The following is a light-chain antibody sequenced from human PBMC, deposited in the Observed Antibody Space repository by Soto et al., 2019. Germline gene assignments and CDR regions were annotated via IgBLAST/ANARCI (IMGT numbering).Light chain of an antibody. CDR1: ALPRQY. CDR3: QSADTSGNIEV. CDR2: QDT. J-gene: IGLJ1*01. V-gene: IGLV3-25*02. Sequence: SYALTQPPSMSVSPGQTAVITCSGDALPRQYVYWFKQKPGQAPVLVIYQDTRRPPTIPARFSGSASGTTVSLTISGVQADDEADYYCQSADTSGNIEVFGPGTNVTVL.